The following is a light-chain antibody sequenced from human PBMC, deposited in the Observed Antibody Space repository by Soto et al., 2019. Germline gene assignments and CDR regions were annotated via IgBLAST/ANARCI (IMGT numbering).Light chain of an antibody. CDR2: DAS. J-gene: IGKJ5*01. Sequence: EIVLTQSPATLSLSPGERATLSCSASQSVSNYFAWYQQKPGQAPRLLIYDASNRATGIPARFSGSRSGIDFILPISSLEPEYFAVYFCQHRSNWPPITCGQGPRLEIK. V-gene: IGKV3-11*01. CDR3: QHRSNWPPIT. CDR1: QSVSNY.